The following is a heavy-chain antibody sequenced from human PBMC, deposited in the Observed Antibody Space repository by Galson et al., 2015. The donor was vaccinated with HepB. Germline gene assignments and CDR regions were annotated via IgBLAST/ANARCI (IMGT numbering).Heavy chain of an antibody. CDR3: ASKNGSGKTQYYYYGMDV. J-gene: IGHJ6*02. CDR2: INPSGGST. Sequence: SVKVSCKASGYTFTSYYMHWVRQAPGQGLEWMGIINPSGGSTSYAQKFQGRVTMTRDTSTSTVYMELSSLRSEDTAVYYCASKNGSGKTQYYYYGMDVWGQGTTVTVSS. D-gene: IGHD3-10*01. V-gene: IGHV1-46*03. CDR1: GYTFTSYY.